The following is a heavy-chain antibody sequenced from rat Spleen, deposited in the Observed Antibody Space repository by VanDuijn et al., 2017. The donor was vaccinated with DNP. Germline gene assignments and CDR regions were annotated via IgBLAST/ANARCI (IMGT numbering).Heavy chain of an antibody. V-gene: IGHV5-25*01. J-gene: IGHJ4*01. CDR1: GFTFSNYD. Sequence: EVQLVESGGGLVQPGRSIKLSCAASGFTFSNYDMAWVRQAPTKGLEWVASISPSGGSTYYRDSVKGRFTVSRDNAKSSLYLQMDSLRSEDTATYYCARRAMDAWGQGTSVTVSS. CDR2: ISPSGGST. CDR3: ARRAMDA.